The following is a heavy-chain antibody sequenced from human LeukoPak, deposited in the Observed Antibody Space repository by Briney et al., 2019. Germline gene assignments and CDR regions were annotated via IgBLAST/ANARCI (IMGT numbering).Heavy chain of an antibody. CDR2: MHTSGGT. J-gene: IGHJ5*02. Sequence: LGALSLTCTEPGGSTSGHYWSWIRQSLRGRLEWIGNMHTSGGTNYNPSHNRRLPRSIATSKNQYTLKVSPMSAAHTAVYYGVRQAQGGTNNYFDPWGQGTLVTVSS. V-gene: IGHV4-4*09. CDR3: VRQAQGGTNNYFDP. D-gene: IGHD1-7*01. CDR1: GGSTSGHY.